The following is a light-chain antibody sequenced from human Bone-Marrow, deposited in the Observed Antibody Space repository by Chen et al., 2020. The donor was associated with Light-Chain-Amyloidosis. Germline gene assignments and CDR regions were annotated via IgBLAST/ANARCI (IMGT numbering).Light chain of an antibody. J-gene: IGLJ3*02. CDR3: QVWDRSSDRPV. Sequence: SYVLTQPSSVSVAPGQKATIACGGNNIGSTSVHWYQQTPGQAPLLVVYDDSDRPSGIPVRVSGSNSGNTATLTISRVEAGDEADYYCQVWDRSSDRPVFGGGTKLTVL. CDR1: NIGSTS. V-gene: IGLV3-21*02. CDR2: DDS.